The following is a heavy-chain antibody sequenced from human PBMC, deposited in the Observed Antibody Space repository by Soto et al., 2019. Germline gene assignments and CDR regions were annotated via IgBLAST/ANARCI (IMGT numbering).Heavy chain of an antibody. CDR3: AKETGGTFDVTVASYFQY. V-gene: IGHV3-23*01. D-gene: IGHD5-12*01. CDR1: GFIFSNYA. Sequence: EVQVLESGGGLVQPGGSLRLSCVGSGFIFSNYAMAWVRQAPGKGLEWVSGFGGSGGTYYADSVKGRYTISRDNSRNTLYLQMNGLTAEDTAVYFCAKETGGTFDVTVASYFQYWGQGTLVTVSS. CDR2: FGGSGGT. J-gene: IGHJ4*02.